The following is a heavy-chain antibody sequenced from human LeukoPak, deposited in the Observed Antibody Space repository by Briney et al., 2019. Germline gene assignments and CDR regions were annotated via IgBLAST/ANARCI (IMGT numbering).Heavy chain of an antibody. CDR3: ARDTAGDDSGAFDI. V-gene: IGHV1-69*04. D-gene: IGHD5-24*01. CDR1: GGTFSSYA. Sequence: ASVKVSCKASGGTFSSYAISWVRQAPGQGLEWIGRIIPISGITSYAQKFQGRVTITADKSTSAAYMNLSSLTSADTAVFYCARDTAGDDSGAFDIWGRGTMVTVSS. J-gene: IGHJ3*02. CDR2: IIPISGIT.